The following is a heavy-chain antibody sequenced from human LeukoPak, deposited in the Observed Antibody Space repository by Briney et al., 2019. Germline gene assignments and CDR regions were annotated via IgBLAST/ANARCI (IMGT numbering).Heavy chain of an antibody. CDR2: ISAYNGDT. CDR1: GFTFTTYA. D-gene: IGHD1-14*01. J-gene: IGHJ3*02. Sequence: GASVKVSCKTSGFTFTTYAISWVRQAPRLGLECMGWISAYNGDTNYAQNVQDRVTMTTDTSTSTAYLELRNLRSDDTAVVFCASYRNGAFDIWGQGTTITVSS. V-gene: IGHV1-18*01. CDR3: ASYRNGAFDI.